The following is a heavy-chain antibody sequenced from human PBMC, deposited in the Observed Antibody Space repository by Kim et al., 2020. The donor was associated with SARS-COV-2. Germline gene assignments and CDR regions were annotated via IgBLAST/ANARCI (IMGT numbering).Heavy chain of an antibody. D-gene: IGHD3-10*01. J-gene: IGHJ6*02. V-gene: IGHV1-69*02. CDR3: ARGSGRGDYYYYGMDV. Sequence: KFQGRVTITADKSTSTAYMELSSLRSEDTAVYYCARGSGRGDYYYYGMDVWGQGTTVTVSS.